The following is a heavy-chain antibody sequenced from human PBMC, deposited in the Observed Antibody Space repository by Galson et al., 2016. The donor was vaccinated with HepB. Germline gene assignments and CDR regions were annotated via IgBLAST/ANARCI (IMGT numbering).Heavy chain of an antibody. CDR3: ARERLISGDSLWFDP. V-gene: IGHV3-11*01. CDR2: ISASGSLI. Sequence: SLRLSCAASGFTFSDYYMSWIRQAPGKGLEWISYISASGSLITYADSVKGRFTISRDNAKNSLYLQMNSLRADDTAVYYCARERLISGDSLWFDPWGQGTLVTVSS. J-gene: IGHJ5*02. D-gene: IGHD2-21*02. CDR1: GFTFSDYY.